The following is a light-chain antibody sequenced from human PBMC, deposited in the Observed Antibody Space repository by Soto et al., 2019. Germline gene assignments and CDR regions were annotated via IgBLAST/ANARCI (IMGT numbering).Light chain of an antibody. Sequence: DIKMYQSPSALSASVGDRVTITCRASQGISNYLAWYQQKPGKVPKLLIYAASTLQSGVPSRFSGSGSGTEFTLTISSLQPDDFATYYCQQYNSYSPWTSCQGANADI. V-gene: IGKV1-27*01. J-gene: IGKJ1*01. CDR2: AAS. CDR3: QQYNSYSPWT. CDR1: QGISNY.